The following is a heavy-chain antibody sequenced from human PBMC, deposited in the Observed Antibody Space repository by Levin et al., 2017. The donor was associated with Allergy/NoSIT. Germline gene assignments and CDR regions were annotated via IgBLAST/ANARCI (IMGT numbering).Heavy chain of an antibody. CDR1: GFAFNTYT. V-gene: IGHV3-21*06. CDR3: ARLKGGSGSGAYYYYGMDV. Sequence: PGGSLRLSCAASGFAFNTYTLNWVRQAPGKGLEWVSSISSTSEFIYYADSLEGRFAISRDNAKNSLYLQMNSLTVEDTAVYYCARLKGGSGSGAYYYYGMDVWGQGTTVTVSS. CDR2: ISSTSEFI. J-gene: IGHJ6*02. D-gene: IGHD3-10*01.